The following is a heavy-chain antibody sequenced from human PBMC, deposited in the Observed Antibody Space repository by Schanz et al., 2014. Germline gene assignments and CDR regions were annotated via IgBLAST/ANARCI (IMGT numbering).Heavy chain of an antibody. J-gene: IGHJ3*02. D-gene: IGHD2-2*01. V-gene: IGHV3-33*06. Sequence: QAQLVESGGGVVQPGRSLRLSGPRSGFTLNNMARNGSAQAPGKGLEWVALIYYDGSDKYYADFVEGRFTISRDNSQNTLYLQMSSLRLEDTAVYYCAKDRLLGYQLQDAFDIWGQGTLVTVSS. CDR2: IYYDGSDK. CDR1: GFTLNNMA. CDR3: AKDRLLGYQLQDAFDI.